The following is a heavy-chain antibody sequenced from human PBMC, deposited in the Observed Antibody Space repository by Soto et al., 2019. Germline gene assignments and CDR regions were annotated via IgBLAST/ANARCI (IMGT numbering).Heavy chain of an antibody. CDR2: INPNSGVT. CDR3: ARESGAATATLDYYYFYMDV. D-gene: IGHD6-25*01. Sequence: QVQLVQSGAEVKKPGASVTVSCRSSGDTFTDYYMHWVRQAPAQGVGWMGWINPNSGVTKYAQKFQGWVTMTRDTSIRTVYMQLSRLRSDDTAVYYCARESGAATATLDYYYFYMDVWGTGTTVTVSS. J-gene: IGHJ6*03. V-gene: IGHV1-2*04. CDR1: GDTFTDYY.